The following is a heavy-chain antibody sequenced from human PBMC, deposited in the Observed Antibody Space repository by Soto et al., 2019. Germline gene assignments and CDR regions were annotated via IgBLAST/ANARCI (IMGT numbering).Heavy chain of an antibody. J-gene: IGHJ5*02. CDR3: ASYSSSWYFRIGWFDP. Sequence: GGSLRLSCAASGFKSVDYAMGWVRQAPGKGLEWVAAISGTGARTFYVDPVKGRFTISRDNAKNSLYLQMNSLRAEDTAVYYCASYSSSWYFRIGWFDPWGQGTLVTVSS. CDR1: GFKSVDYA. CDR2: ISGTGART. V-gene: IGHV3-23*01. D-gene: IGHD6-13*01.